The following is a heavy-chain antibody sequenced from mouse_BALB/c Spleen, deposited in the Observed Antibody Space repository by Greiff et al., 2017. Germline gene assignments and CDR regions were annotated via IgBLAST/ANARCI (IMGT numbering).Heavy chain of an antibody. J-gene: IGHJ3*01. V-gene: IGHV14-1*02. CDR3: AMGNYEAY. Sequence: SGAELVRPGALVKLSCKASGFNIKDYYMHWVKQRPEQGLEWIGWIDPENGNTIYDPKFQGKASITADTSSNTAYLQLSSLTSEDTAVYYCAMGNYEAYWGQGTLVTVSA. CDR1: GFNIKDYY. D-gene: IGHD2-1*01. CDR2: IDPENGNT.